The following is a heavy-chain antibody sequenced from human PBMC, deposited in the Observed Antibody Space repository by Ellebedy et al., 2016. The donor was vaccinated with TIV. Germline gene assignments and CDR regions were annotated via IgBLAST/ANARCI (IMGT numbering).Heavy chain of an antibody. D-gene: IGHD4-17*01. CDR3: GRTDYGDSYYFDN. Sequence: PGGSLRLSCAASGFIVGPNYMTWVRQAPGKGLEWVPVIYSDGSTYYADSVKGRFTISRDNSKNTLYLQMNSLRAEDTAVYYCGRTDYGDSYYFDNWGQGTLVTVSS. CDR2: IYSDGST. V-gene: IGHV3-53*01. CDR1: GFIVGPNY. J-gene: IGHJ4*02.